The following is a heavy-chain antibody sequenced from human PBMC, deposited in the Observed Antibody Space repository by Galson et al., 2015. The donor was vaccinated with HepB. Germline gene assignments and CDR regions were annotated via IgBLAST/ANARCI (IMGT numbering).Heavy chain of an antibody. V-gene: IGHV3-23*01. CDR1: GFTFSSYA. CDR3: AKGVGVPAAILGYYYYYGMDV. J-gene: IGHJ6*02. CDR2: ISGSGGST. Sequence: SLRLSCAASGFTFSSYAMSWVRQAPGKGLEWVSAISGSGGSTYYADSVKGRFTIYRDNSKNTLYLQMNSLRAEDTAVYYCAKGVGVPAAILGYYYYYGMDVWDQGTTVTVSS. D-gene: IGHD2-2*01.